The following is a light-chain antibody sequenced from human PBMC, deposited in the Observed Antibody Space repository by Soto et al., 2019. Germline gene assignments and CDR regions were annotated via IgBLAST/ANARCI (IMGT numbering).Light chain of an antibody. J-gene: IGLJ1*01. V-gene: IGLV1-44*01. Sequence: QSVLTQPPSASGSPGQRVTISCSGSSSNIGSNTVNWYQQLPGTAPKLLIYSNNQRPSGVPDRFSGSKSGTSASLAISGLQSEDEADYDCAAWDDSLNGLYVFGTGTQLTVL. CDR3: AAWDDSLNGLYV. CDR1: SSNIGSNT. CDR2: SNN.